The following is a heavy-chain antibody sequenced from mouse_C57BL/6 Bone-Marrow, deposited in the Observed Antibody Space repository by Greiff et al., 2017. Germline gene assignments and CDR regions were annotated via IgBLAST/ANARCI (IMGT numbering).Heavy chain of an antibody. Sequence: QVQLQQSGAELARPGASVKMSCKASGYTFTSYTMHWVKQRPGQGLEWIGYINPSSGYTKYTQKFKDKATLTAAKSSSTAYLQLSSLSSEDSAVYYCARASLYDYDCKAWFAYWGQGTLVTVSA. CDR1: GYTFTSYT. CDR2: INPSSGYT. J-gene: IGHJ3*01. D-gene: IGHD2-4*01. CDR3: ARASLYDYDCKAWFAY. V-gene: IGHV1-4*01.